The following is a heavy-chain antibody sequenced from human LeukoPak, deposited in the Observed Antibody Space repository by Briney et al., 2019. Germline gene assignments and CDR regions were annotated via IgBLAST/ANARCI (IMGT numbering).Heavy chain of an antibody. J-gene: IGHJ6*03. CDR2: IKQDASEK. V-gene: IGHV3-7*04. Sequence: GGSLRLSCAASRFTFSNYWMNWVRQAPGKGLEWVANIKQDASEKYYVDSVRGRFTISRDNAKNSLYLQMDSLRGEDTAVYFCARGVAALMDAWGKGTTVTVSS. CDR3: ARGVAALMDA. CDR1: RFTFSNYW. D-gene: IGHD6-6*01.